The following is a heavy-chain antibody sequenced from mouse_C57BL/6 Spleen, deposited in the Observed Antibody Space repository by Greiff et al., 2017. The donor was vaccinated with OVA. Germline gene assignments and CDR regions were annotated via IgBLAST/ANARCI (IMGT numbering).Heavy chain of an antibody. Sequence: QVQLQQSGAELVKPGASVKISCKASGYTFTDYYINWVKQRPGQGLEWIGKIGPGSGSTYYNEKFKGKATLTADKSSSTAYMQLSSLTSEDSAVYFCATYDYDAYYYAMDYWGQGTSVTVSS. D-gene: IGHD2-4*01. V-gene: IGHV1-77*01. CDR1: GYTFTDYY. J-gene: IGHJ4*01. CDR3: ATYDYDAYYYAMDY. CDR2: IGPGSGST.